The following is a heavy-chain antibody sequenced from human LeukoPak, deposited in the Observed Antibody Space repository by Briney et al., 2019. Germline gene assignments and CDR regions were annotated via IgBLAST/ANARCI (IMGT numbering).Heavy chain of an antibody. CDR1: GYSISSGYY. Sequence: SETLSLTCTVSGYSISSGYYWGWIRQPPGKGLEWIGSIYHSGSTYYNPSLKSRVTISVDTSKNRFSLKLSSVTAADTAVYYCSREPLPWGQGTLVTVSS. J-gene: IGHJ5*02. V-gene: IGHV4-38-2*02. CDR3: SREPLP. CDR2: IYHSGST.